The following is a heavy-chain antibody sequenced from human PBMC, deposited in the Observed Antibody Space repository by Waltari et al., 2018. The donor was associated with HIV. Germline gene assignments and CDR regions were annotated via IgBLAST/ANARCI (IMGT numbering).Heavy chain of an antibody. Sequence: EVQLVESGGGLVKPGGSLRLSCAASGFTFSSYSMNWVRQAPGKGLECVSSISSSSSYIYYADSVKGRFTISRDNAKNSLYLQMNSLRAEDTAVYYCARGGGYSGENWFDPWGQGTLVTVSS. CDR1: GFTFSSYS. D-gene: IGHD3-10*01. V-gene: IGHV3-21*01. J-gene: IGHJ5*02. CDR2: ISSSSSYI. CDR3: ARGGGYSGENWFDP.